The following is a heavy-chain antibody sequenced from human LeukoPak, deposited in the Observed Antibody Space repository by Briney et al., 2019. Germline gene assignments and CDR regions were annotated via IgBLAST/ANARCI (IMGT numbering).Heavy chain of an antibody. V-gene: IGHV3-48*01. CDR1: GFTFSGYS. Sequence: GGSLRLSCAAPGFTFSGYSMNWVRQAPGKGSEWISYISSSGSTIYDADSVKGRFTISRDKAKNALYLQMNSLRAEDTAVYYCAKDPDWGQGTLVTVSS. CDR2: ISSSGSTI. J-gene: IGHJ4*02. CDR3: AKDPD.